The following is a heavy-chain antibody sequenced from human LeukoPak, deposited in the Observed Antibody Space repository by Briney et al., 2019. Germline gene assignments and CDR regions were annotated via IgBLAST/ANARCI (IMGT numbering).Heavy chain of an antibody. CDR3: AGEGEDDILTGNGMDV. V-gene: IGHV4-31*03. D-gene: IGHD3-9*01. Sequence: SQTLSLTCTVSGGSISSGGYYWSWIRQHPGKGLEWIGNIYYSGSTYYNPSLKSRVTISVDTSKNQFSLKLSSVTAADTAVYYCAGEGEDDILTGNGMDVWGKGTTVTVSS. CDR1: GGSISSGGYY. CDR2: IYYSGST. J-gene: IGHJ6*04.